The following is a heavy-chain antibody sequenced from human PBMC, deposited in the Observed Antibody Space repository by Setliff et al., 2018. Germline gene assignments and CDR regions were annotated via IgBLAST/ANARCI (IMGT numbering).Heavy chain of an antibody. CDR2: IYHSGST. Sequence: SETLSLTCTVSGYSISSGYYWGWIRQPPGKGLEWIGSIYHSGSTYYNPSLKSRVTISVDTSKNQFSLKLSSVTAADTAVYYCAGGLYYYDSSGYPWYFDYWGQGTLVTVSS. CDR1: GYSISSGYY. J-gene: IGHJ4*02. CDR3: AGGLYYYDSSGYPWYFDY. D-gene: IGHD3-22*01. V-gene: IGHV4-38-2*02.